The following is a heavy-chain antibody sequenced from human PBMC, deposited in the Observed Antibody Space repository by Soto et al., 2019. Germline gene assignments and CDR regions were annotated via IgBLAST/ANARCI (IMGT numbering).Heavy chain of an antibody. J-gene: IGHJ6*02. CDR2: INPSGGST. CDR3: AREYYDILTGYYYGMDV. CDR1: GFSFSDYF. V-gene: IGHV1-46*01. Sequence: ASVKVSCKASGFSFSDYFMHWVRQAPGQGLEWMGIINPSGGSTSYAQKFQGRVTMTRDTSTSTVYMELSSLRSEDTAVYYCAREYYDILTGYYYGMDVWGQGTTVTVS. D-gene: IGHD3-9*01.